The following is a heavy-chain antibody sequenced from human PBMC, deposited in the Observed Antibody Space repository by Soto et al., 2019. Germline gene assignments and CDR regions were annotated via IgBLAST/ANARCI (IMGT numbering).Heavy chain of an antibody. V-gene: IGHV1-8*01. CDR1: GYTFTSYD. CDR3: ARTKQLAWGYYYGMDV. D-gene: IGHD6-6*01. Sequence: GASVKVSCKASGYTFTSYDINWVRQATGQGLEWMGWMNPNSGNTGYAQKFQGRITMTRNTSISTAYMELSSLRSDDTAVYYCARTKQLAWGYYYGMDVWGQGPTVTV. J-gene: IGHJ6*02. CDR2: MNPNSGNT.